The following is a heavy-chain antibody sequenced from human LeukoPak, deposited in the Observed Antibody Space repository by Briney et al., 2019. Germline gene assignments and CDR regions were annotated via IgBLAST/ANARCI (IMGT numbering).Heavy chain of an antibody. D-gene: IGHD3-22*01. CDR1: GFTFSHYA. J-gene: IGHJ4*02. V-gene: IGHV3-30*04. CDR3: ARNSDYYDYSPQSV. CDR2: IGHDGADK. Sequence: GRSLGLSCAASGFTFSHYALHWVRQAPGKGLEWVALIGHDGADKYYADSVKGRFLISRDNSKNMLFLQMNSLIIEDTAVYYCARNSDYYDYSPQSVWGQGTLVTVS.